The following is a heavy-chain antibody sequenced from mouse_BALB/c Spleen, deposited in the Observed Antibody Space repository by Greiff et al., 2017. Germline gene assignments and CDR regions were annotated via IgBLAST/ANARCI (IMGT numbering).Heavy chain of an antibody. CDR1: GFSLTDYG. CDR2: IWGGGST. Sequence: VKLVESGPGLVAPSQSLSITCTVSGFSLTDYGVSWIRQPPGKGLEWLGVIWGGGSTYYNSALKSRLSISKDNSKSQVFLKMNSLQTDDTAMYYCAKHPPYGYNGNYFDYWGQGTTLTVSS. D-gene: IGHD2-2*01. J-gene: IGHJ2*01. CDR3: AKHPPYGYNGNYFDY. V-gene: IGHV2-6-5*01.